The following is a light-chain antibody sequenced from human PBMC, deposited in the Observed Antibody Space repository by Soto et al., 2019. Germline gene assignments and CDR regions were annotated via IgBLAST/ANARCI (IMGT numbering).Light chain of an antibody. J-gene: IGLJ1*01. CDR2: EVS. CDR3: SSYSTTNTLV. V-gene: IGLV2-8*01. Sequence: QSVLTQPPSASGSLGSSVTISCTGTSSDVGGHKYVSWYQHHPGKAPKLILFEVSQRPSGVPHRFSGSKSGNTASLTVSGLQAEDEADYYCSSYSTTNTLVFGSGTRSPS. CDR1: SSDVGGHKY.